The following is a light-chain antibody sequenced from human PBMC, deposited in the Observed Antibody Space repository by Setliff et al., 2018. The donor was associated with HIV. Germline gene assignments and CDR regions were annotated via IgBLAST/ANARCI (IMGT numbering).Light chain of an antibody. J-gene: IGLJ1*01. CDR1: SNDVGGYNY. Sequence: SVLTQPASVSGSPGQSITISCTGSSNDVGGYNYVSWYQQRPGKAPKLMISEVSNRPSGVSNRFSGSKSGNTASLTISGLQDEDEADYYCSSYTSGSTRVFGTGTKVTVL. CDR3: SSYTSGSTRV. CDR2: EVS. V-gene: IGLV2-14*01.